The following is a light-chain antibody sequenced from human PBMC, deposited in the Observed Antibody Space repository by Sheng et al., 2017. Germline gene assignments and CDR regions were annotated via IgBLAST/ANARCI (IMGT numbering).Light chain of an antibody. J-gene: IGLJ1*01. Sequence: SYELTQPPSVSVSPGQTASITCSGDKLGDKFACWYQQKPGQSPVLVIAQDNKRPAGIPERFSGSNSGNTATLTISGTQALDEADYYCQAWDSNTDLYVFGPGTKVTVL. CDR1: KLGDKF. V-gene: IGLV3-1*01. CDR2: QDN. CDR3: QAWDSNTDLYV.